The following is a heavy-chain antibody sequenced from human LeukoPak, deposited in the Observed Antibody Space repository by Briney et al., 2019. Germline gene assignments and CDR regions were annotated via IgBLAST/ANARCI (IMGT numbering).Heavy chain of an antibody. J-gene: IGHJ4*02. D-gene: IGHD3-16*02. CDR2: IYFSGST. Sequence: SETLSLTCTVSGASISSTSYYWGWIRQPPGKGPEWIGSIYFSGSTHHNPSLKSRLTISVDTSRNQFSLQLTSVTAADTSVYYCARHPGGVWGSHRYAQFDFWGQGTLVTVSS. CDR1: GASISSTSYY. CDR3: ARHPGGVWGSHRYAQFDF. V-gene: IGHV4-39*01.